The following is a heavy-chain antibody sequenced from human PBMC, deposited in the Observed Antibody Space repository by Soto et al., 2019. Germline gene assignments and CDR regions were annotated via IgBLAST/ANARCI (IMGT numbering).Heavy chain of an antibody. CDR2: ISYDGSLQ. D-gene: IGHD6-13*01. CDR1: GFAFSSYG. CDR3: VSDRVYGHDSVPYS. J-gene: IGHJ4*02. Sequence: QAQLVESGGGVVPPGRSLRLSCAASGFAFSSYGMHWVRQAPGTGLEWVAVISYDGSLQHYADSVKGRFTISRDNSKNMVLLQMSCLRAEGTAVYYCVSDRVYGHDSVPYSWGQGTLVSVSS. V-gene: IGHV3-30*05.